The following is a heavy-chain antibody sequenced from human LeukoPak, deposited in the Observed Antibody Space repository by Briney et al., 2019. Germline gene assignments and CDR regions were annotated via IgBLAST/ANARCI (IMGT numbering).Heavy chain of an antibody. Sequence: SETLSLTCTVSGYSISSYYWSWIRQAPGKELEWIGYMYKRGSTNYNPSLKSRVTISTDTSKNQLSLRLTYVTAADTAVYYCSRVEKSVTGTLDFWGQGTLITVSS. J-gene: IGHJ4*02. CDR2: MYKRGST. V-gene: IGHV4-59*01. CDR1: GYSISSYY. CDR3: SRVEKSVTGTLDF. D-gene: IGHD6-19*01.